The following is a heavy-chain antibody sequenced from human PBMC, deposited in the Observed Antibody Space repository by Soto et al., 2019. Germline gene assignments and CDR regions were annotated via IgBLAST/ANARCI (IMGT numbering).Heavy chain of an antibody. CDR1: GFTFSSYA. CDR2: ISYDGSNK. V-gene: IGHV3-30-3*01. D-gene: IGHD4-17*01. Sequence: QVQLVESGGGVVQPGRSLRLSCAASGFTFSSYAMHWVRQAPGKGLEWVAVISYDGSNKYYADSVKGRFTISRDNSKNTLYVQMNSLRAENTAVYYCARDLATVTTYYFDYWGQGPLATVSS. CDR3: ARDLATVTTYYFDY. J-gene: IGHJ4*02.